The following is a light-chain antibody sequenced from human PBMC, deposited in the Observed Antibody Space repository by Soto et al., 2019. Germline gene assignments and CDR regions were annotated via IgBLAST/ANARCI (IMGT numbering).Light chain of an antibody. Sequence: DIQMTQSPSSLSASVGDRVTITCRASQTISGYLNWYQQKPGKAPELLIYAASYLGNGVPSRFSGSGSGTHFTLTISSLQPEDRATYYCHQYDALPPTFGPGTKVDFK. CDR2: AAS. CDR1: QTISGY. J-gene: IGKJ3*01. V-gene: IGKV1-33*01. CDR3: HQYDALPPT.